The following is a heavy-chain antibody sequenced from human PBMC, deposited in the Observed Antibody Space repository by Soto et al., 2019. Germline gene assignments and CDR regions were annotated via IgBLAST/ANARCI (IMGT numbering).Heavy chain of an antibody. D-gene: IGHD2-2*01. J-gene: IGHJ5*02. Sequence: TLSLTCTVSGGSISSGDYYWSWIRQPPGKGLEWIGYIYYSGSTYYNPSLKSRVTISVDTSKNQFSLKLSSVTAADTAVYYCARTNIVVVPAAMYNWFDPWGQGTLVTVSS. CDR2: IYYSGST. CDR1: GGSISSGDYY. CDR3: ARTNIVVVPAAMYNWFDP. V-gene: IGHV4-30-4*01.